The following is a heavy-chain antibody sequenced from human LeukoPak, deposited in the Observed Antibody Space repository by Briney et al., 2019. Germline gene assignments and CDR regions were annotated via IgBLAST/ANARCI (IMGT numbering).Heavy chain of an antibody. CDR1: GYTFASYG. Sequence: ASVKVSCKTSGYTFASYGISWVRQAPGQGLEWMGWISAYNGNTNYAQKFQGRVTMTTGTSTSTAYMELRSLRSDDTAVYYCARDLYNQVVAATLSNWFDPWGQGTLVTVSS. D-gene: IGHD2-15*01. J-gene: IGHJ5*02. CDR2: ISAYNGNT. CDR3: ARDLYNQVVAATLSNWFDP. V-gene: IGHV1-18*01.